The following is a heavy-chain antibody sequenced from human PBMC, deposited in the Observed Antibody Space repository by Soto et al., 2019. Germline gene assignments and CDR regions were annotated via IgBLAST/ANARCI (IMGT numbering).Heavy chain of an antibody. J-gene: IGHJ4*02. CDR2: INEDGSEK. V-gene: IGHV3-7*01. CDR1: GFTFSNYW. CDR3: ARDLIDY. Sequence: EVQLVESGGGLVQPGGSLRLSCAASGFTFSNYWMNWVRQAPGKGLEWVANINEDGSEKYYVDSAKGRFTISRDNAKNSLYLQMSSLRAEDTAVYYCARDLIDYLGQGTLVTVSS.